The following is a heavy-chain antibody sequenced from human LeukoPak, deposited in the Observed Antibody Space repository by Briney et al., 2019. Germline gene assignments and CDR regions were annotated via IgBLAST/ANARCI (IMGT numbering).Heavy chain of an antibody. D-gene: IGHD1-26*01. J-gene: IGHJ4*02. CDR1: GYTFTSYG. Sequence: ASVKVSCKASGYTFTSYGISWVRQAPGQGLEWMGWISAYNGNTNYAQKLQGRVTMTTDTSTSTAYMELRSLRSDDTAVYYCARVPPPLYEGATSHFDYWGQGTLVTVSS. V-gene: IGHV1-18*01. CDR3: ARVPPPLYEGATSHFDY. CDR2: ISAYNGNT.